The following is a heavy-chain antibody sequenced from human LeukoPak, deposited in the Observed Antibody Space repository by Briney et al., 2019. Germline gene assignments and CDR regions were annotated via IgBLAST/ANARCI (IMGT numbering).Heavy chain of an antibody. Sequence: GGSLRLSCAASGFTFSSYGMHWVRQAPGKGLEGVAVIWYDGSNKYYADSVKGRFTISRDNSKNTLYLQMNSLRAEDTAVYYCARDSCSGGSCYSDYWGQGTLVTVSS. CDR3: ARDSCSGGSCYSDY. V-gene: IGHV3-33*01. J-gene: IGHJ4*02. D-gene: IGHD2-15*01. CDR1: GFTFSSYG. CDR2: IWYDGSNK.